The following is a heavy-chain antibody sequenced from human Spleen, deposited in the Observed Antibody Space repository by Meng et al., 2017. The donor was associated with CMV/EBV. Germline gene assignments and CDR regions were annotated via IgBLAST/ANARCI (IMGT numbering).Heavy chain of an antibody. V-gene: IGHV4-39*07. CDR3: ARGNLRYCSGGSCGNWFDP. J-gene: IGHJ5*02. Sequence: SETLSLTCSVSGGSVSNYYWSWIRQPPGKGLEWIGSIYYSGSTYYNPSLKSRVTISVDTSKNQFSLKLSSVTAADTAVYYCARGNLRYCSGGSCGNWFDPWGQGTLVTVSS. D-gene: IGHD2-15*01. CDR1: GGSVSNYY. CDR2: IYYSGST.